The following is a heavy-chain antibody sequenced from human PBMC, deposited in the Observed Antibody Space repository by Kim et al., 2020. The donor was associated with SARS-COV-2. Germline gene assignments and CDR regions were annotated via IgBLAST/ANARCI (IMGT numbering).Heavy chain of an antibody. D-gene: IGHD2-2*01. CDR2: INPNSGGT. J-gene: IGHJ4*02. Sequence: ASVKVSCKASGYTFTGYYMHWVRQAPGQGLEWMGWINPNSGGTNYAQKFQGRVTMTRDTSISTAYMELSRLRSDDTAVYYCARLIVVVPAAIYFDYWGQGTLVTVSS. CDR1: GYTFTGYY. V-gene: IGHV1-2*02. CDR3: ARLIVVVPAAIYFDY.